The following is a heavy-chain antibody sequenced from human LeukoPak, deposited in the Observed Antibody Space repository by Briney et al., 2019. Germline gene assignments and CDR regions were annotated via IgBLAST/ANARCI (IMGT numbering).Heavy chain of an antibody. CDR3: ARWRGYSSGWSGPFDD. V-gene: IGHV1-2*02. CDR1: GYTFTGHY. D-gene: IGHD6-13*01. Sequence: ASVEVSCKASGYTFTGHYMHWVRQAPGQGLEWMGWIDPNSGGTNYAQRFQGRVTMTRDTSINTGYMELSSLTSDDTAVYYCARWRGYSSGWSGPFDDWGQGTLVTVSS. CDR2: IDPNSGGT. J-gene: IGHJ4*02.